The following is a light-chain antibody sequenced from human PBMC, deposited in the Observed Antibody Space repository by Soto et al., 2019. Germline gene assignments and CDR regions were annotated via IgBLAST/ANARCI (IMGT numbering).Light chain of an antibody. CDR2: GAS. Sequence: EIVLTQSPATLSVSPGERASLSCRASQSVSSNVAWYQQKPGQAPRLLIYGASTRATGIPARFSGSGSGTEFTLTISSLQSEDFAVYYCQQYNNWPPSTFGGGTKVDIK. CDR3: QQYNNWPPST. V-gene: IGKV3-15*01. J-gene: IGKJ4*01. CDR1: QSVSSN.